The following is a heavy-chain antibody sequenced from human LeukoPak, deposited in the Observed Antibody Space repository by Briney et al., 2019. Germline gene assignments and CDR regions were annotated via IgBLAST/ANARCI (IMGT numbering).Heavy chain of an antibody. CDR3: ARLITVRLYYFDY. Sequence: PSETLSLTCTVSGGSISSHYGSWIRQPPGKGLEWIGYIYYSGSTSYNPFLRSRVTISVDTSKNQFSLQLSSVTAADTAVYYCARLITVRLYYFDYWGQGTLVTVSS. CDR1: GGSISSHY. CDR2: IYYSGST. V-gene: IGHV4-59*11. D-gene: IGHD3-16*01. J-gene: IGHJ4*02.